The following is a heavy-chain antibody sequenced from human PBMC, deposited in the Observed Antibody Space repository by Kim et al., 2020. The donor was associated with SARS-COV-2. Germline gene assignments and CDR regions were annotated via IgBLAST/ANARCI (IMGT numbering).Heavy chain of an antibody. Sequence: SETLSLTCTVSGGSISSYYWSWIRQPPGKGLEWIGYMYYSGSTKYNPSLKSRVTMSADTSKNQFFLKLSSVTTADTAVYYCARLADLLCTVNCYRSFDYWGQGALVTVSS. V-gene: IGHV4-59*13. CDR1: GGSISSYY. D-gene: IGHD2-21*01. CDR2: MYYSGST. CDR3: ARLADLLCTVNCYRSFDY. J-gene: IGHJ4*02.